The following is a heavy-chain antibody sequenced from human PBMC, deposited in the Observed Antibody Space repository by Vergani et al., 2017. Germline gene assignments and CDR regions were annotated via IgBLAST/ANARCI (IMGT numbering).Heavy chain of an antibody. CDR1: GFKFSDHY. V-gene: IGHV3-11*04. J-gene: IGHJ6*02. D-gene: IGHD1-1*01. Sequence: VQLLESGGGLVQPGGSLRLSCAASGFKFSDHYMSWIRQAPGNGLEWVSHISPGASTVSYTDSVTGRFTVSRDNDNNSLTLDMTTLRVEDTAVYYCAKNPGISTTRHYYAMDVWGQGTTVTVSS. CDR3: AKNPGISTTRHYYAMDV. CDR2: ISPGASTV.